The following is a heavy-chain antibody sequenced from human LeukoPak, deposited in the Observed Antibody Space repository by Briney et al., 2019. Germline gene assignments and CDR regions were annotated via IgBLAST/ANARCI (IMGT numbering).Heavy chain of an antibody. CDR2: ISSSGNNT. CDR3: AKEWRPRRPPPEGFDY. V-gene: IGHV3-23*01. J-gene: IGHJ4*02. D-gene: IGHD1-14*01. CDR1: GFTFNSYA. Sequence: PGGSLRLSCAASGFTFNSYAMNWVRQAPGKGLEWVSTISSSGNNTYYTDSVKGRFTISRDNSKNTLFLQMNSLRVDDTAVYYWAKEWRPRRPPPEGFDYWGQGTLVTVSS.